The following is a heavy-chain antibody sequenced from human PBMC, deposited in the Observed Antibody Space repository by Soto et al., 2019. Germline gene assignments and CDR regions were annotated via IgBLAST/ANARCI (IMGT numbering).Heavy chain of an antibody. D-gene: IGHD3-22*01. CDR1: GFTFSTFE. J-gene: IGHJ6*02. CDR2: ITGSGTTI. Sequence: PGGSLRLSCAASGFTFSTFEMNWVRQAPGKGLEWVSYITGSGTTIYYADSVKGRFTISRDNAKNSVDLQMSSLRDEDTAVYYCARAPGPPMYYDGSSGYYLRNGMDVWGQGTTVTVSS. CDR3: ARAPGPPMYYDGSSGYYLRNGMDV. V-gene: IGHV3-48*03.